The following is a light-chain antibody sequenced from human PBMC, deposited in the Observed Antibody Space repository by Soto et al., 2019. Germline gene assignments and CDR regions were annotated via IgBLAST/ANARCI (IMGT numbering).Light chain of an antibody. CDR2: GAS. CDR1: QSVSSSY. CDR3: QHYGRSRCT. Sequence: ENVLTQSRGTLSLSPGEIATLSCRARQSVSSSYLAWYQHKPGQATRLLIYGASSRANCIPDRLSGSGSGREFTLIIRSVEPEDFAVYSFQHYGRSRCTFGRGTKVEIK. V-gene: IGKV3-20*01. J-gene: IGKJ1*01.